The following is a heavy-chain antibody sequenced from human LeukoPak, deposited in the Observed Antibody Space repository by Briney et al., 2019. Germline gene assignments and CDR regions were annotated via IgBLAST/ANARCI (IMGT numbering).Heavy chain of an antibody. J-gene: IGHJ6*02. V-gene: IGHV4-4*02. Sequence: SETLSLTCVVSGGSININNCYSWVRQSPGKGLEWIGEVCPRRGINYNPSLKTRVSISPDRSRNQFSLTMISLTAADTAVYYCARNGGYDQDVWGQGITVTVSS. D-gene: IGHD5-18*01. CDR1: GGSININNC. CDR2: VCPRRGI. CDR3: ARNGGYDQDV.